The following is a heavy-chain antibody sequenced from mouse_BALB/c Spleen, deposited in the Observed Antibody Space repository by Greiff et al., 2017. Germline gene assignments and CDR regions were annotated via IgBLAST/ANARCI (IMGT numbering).Heavy chain of an antibody. CDR1: GYTFTDYY. CDR2: IYPGSGNT. D-gene: IGHD1-1*01. CDR3: ARSDYYYGSSAWFAY. J-gene: IGHJ3*01. Sequence: LQESGPELVKPGASVKISCKASGYTFTDYYINWVKQKPGQGLEWIGWIYPGSGNTKYNEKFKGKATLTVDTSSSTAYMQLSSLTSEDTAVYFCARSDYYYGSSAWFAYWGQGTLVTVSA. V-gene: IGHV1-84*02.